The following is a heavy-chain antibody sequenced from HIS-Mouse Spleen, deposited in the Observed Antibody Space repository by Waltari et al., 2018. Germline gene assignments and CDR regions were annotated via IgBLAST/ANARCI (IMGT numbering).Heavy chain of an antibody. D-gene: IGHD3-22*01. CDR3: ATHFSGYYYWYFDL. V-gene: IGHV1-2*02. Sequence: QVQLVQSGAEVKKPGASVKVSCKASGDTVTGHDRPWVRQAPGQGLEWMGWINPNSGGTNYAQKFQGRVTMTRDTSISTAYMELSRLRSDDTAVYYCATHFSGYYYWYFDLWGRGTLVTVSS. CDR1: GDTVTGHD. J-gene: IGHJ2*01. CDR2: INPNSGGT.